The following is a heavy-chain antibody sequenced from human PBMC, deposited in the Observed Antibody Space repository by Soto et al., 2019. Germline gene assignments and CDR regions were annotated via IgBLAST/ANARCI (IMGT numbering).Heavy chain of an antibody. Sequence: SGGSLRLSCAASGFTFSYYYMSWIRQAPGKGLEWVSYISSSSSYTNYADSVKGRFTISRDNAKNSLYLQMNSLRAEDTAVYYCARDRYYDFWSGYYYGMDVWGQGTTVTVSS. CDR2: ISSSSSYT. D-gene: IGHD3-3*01. CDR3: ARDRYYDFWSGYYYGMDV. V-gene: IGHV3-11*06. CDR1: GFTFSYYY. J-gene: IGHJ6*02.